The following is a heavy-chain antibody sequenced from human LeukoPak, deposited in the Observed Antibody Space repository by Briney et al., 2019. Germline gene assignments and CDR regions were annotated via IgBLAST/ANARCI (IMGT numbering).Heavy chain of an antibody. V-gene: IGHV3-48*02. CDR2: ITSSSNI. Sequence: GGSLRLSCEASGSTFSSYAMAWVRQAPGKGLEWLSYITSSSNINYADSVKGRFTISRDNAKNSLYLQMNSLRDEDTAVYYCARSANPGVHEFDPWGQGTLVTVSS. CDR3: ARSANPGVHEFDP. J-gene: IGHJ5*02. D-gene: IGHD6-6*01. CDR1: GSTFSSYA.